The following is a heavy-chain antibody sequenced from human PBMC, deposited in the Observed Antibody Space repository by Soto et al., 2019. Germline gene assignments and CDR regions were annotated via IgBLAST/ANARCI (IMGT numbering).Heavy chain of an antibody. V-gene: IGHV3-30-3*01. CDR2: ISYDGSNK. Sequence: GGSLRLSCAASGFTFSSYAMHWVRQAPGKGLEWVAVISYDGSNKYYADSVKGRFTISRDNSKNTLYLQMNSLRAEDTAVYYCARVPAASGLDVWGHGTKVTVSS. CDR3: ARVPAASGLDV. J-gene: IGHJ6*02. CDR1: GFTFSSYA. D-gene: IGHD2-2*01.